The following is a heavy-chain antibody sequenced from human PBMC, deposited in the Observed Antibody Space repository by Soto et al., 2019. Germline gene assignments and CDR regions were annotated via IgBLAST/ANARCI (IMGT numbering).Heavy chain of an antibody. V-gene: IGHV4-34*01. D-gene: IGHD6-19*01. Sequence: QVQLQQWGAGLLKPSETLSLTCAVYGGSLSGYYWSWIRQPPGKGLEWIGEINHSGSTNYNPSLKSRVTISVDTSKNQFSLKLSAVTAADTAVYYCARGRRAVAVPDYWGQGTLVTVSS. CDR2: INHSGST. CDR3: ARGRRAVAVPDY. CDR1: GGSLSGYY. J-gene: IGHJ4*02.